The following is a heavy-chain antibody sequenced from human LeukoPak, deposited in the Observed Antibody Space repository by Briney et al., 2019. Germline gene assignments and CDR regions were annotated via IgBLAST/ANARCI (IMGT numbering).Heavy chain of an antibody. CDR3: AKSMVRGVSNFDY. CDR2: INSDGSST. CDR1: GFTFCSYW. J-gene: IGHJ4*02. V-gene: IGHV3-74*01. D-gene: IGHD3-10*01. Sequence: GGSLRLSCAASGFTFCSYWMHWVRQAPGKGLVWVSRINSDGSSTSYADSVKGRFTISRDNAKNTLYLQMNSLRAEDTAVYYCAKSMVRGVSNFDYWGQGTLVTASS.